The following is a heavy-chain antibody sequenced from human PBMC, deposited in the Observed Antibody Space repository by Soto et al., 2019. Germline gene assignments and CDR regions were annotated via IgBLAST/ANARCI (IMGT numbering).Heavy chain of an antibody. CDR3: ARDGSGYRSRASPMDV. CDR2: IIPIFGTA. Sequence: QVQLVQSGAEVKKPGSSVKVSCKASGDTFSSYAISWVRQAPGQGLEWMGGIIPIFGTANYAQKLQGRVTITADESTSTAYMELSSLRSEDTGVYYCARDGSGYRSRASPMDVWGQGTTVTVSS. J-gene: IGHJ6*02. D-gene: IGHD3-22*01. V-gene: IGHV1-69*01. CDR1: GDTFSSYA.